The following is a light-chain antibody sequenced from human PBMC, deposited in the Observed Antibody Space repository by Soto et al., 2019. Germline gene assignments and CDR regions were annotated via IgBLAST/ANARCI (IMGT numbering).Light chain of an antibody. CDR3: CSYAGSQTYV. Sequence: QSVLTQPRSVSGSPGQSVTISCTGTSSDIGAYNYVSWYQQHPGKVPKVMIYDVNKRPSGVPDRLSGSKSGNTASLIISGLHADDEADYYCCSYAGSQTYVFGSGTKVTVL. J-gene: IGLJ1*01. CDR1: SSDIGAYNY. V-gene: IGLV2-11*01. CDR2: DVN.